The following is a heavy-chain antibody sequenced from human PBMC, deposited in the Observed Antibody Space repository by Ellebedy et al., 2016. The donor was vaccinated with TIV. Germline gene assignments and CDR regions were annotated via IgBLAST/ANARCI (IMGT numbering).Heavy chain of an antibody. CDR3: AKDRATADYYYYGMDV. Sequence: GESLKISCAAAGFTFSSYAMSWVRQAPGKGLEWVSALSAISGGGGSTFYVDSVKGRSTISRDNSKNTLYLQMNSLRAEDTAVYYCAKDRATADYYYYGMDVWGQGTTVTVSS. CDR2: ISGGGGST. D-gene: IGHD5-12*01. J-gene: IGHJ6*02. V-gene: IGHV3-23*01. CDR1: GFTFSSYA.